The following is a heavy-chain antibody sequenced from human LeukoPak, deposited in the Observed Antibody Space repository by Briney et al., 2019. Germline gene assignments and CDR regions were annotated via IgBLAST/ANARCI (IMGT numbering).Heavy chain of an antibody. CDR2: ISYDGSDK. CDR3: AREGTTGSYFDH. J-gene: IGHJ4*02. Sequence: GGSLRLSCAASGFTFNDNRMHWVRQAPGKGLEWVAVISYDGSDKTYVDSVKGRFTISRDNSKNTLYLQIDSLRAEDTAVYFCAREGTTGSYFDHWGQGTLVIVSS. V-gene: IGHV3-30*01. D-gene: IGHD2-8*02. CDR1: GFTFNDNR.